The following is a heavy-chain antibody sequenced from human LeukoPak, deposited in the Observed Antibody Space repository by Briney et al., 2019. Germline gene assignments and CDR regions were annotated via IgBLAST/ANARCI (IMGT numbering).Heavy chain of an antibody. CDR2: IYTSGST. V-gene: IGHV4-4*07. J-gene: IGHJ6*03. CDR1: GGSISSYY. CDR3: ARVGYDIVYYYYYMDV. D-gene: IGHD3-9*01. Sequence: KPSETLSLTCTVSGGSISSYYWSWIRQPAGKGLEWIGRIYTSGSTNYNPSLKGRVTMSVDTSKNQFSLKLSSVTAADTVVYYCARVGYDIVYYYYYMDVWGKGTTVTVSS.